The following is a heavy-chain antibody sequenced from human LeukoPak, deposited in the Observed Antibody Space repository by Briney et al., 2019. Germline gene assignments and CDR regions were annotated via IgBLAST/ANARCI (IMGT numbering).Heavy chain of an antibody. Sequence: NPSETLSLTCTVSGDSVNTNYWSWVRQSPGKGLEWIGHISYTADTNYNPSLESRVTMSVDTSKNQFSLKVTSVTAADTAVYYCARDSRTLSSGWLDRFDPWGQGTLVTVSS. CDR1: GDSVNTNY. D-gene: IGHD6-19*01. J-gene: IGHJ5*02. CDR3: ARDSRTLSSGWLDRFDP. CDR2: ISYTADT. V-gene: IGHV4-59*02.